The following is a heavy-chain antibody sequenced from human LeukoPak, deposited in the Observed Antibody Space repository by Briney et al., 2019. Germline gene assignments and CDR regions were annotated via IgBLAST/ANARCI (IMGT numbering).Heavy chain of an antibody. CDR1: GYTFTGYY. CDR2: INPYSGGT. D-gene: IGHD6-13*01. J-gene: IGHJ5*02. CDR3: ARCPNRIAAAGRKNWFDP. V-gene: IGHV1-2*02. Sequence: GASVKVSCKASGYTFTGYYMHWVRQAPGQGLEWMGWINPYSGGTNYARKFQVRVTMTRDTSISTAYMELSRLRSDDTAVYYCARCPNRIAAAGRKNWFDPWGQGTLVTVSS.